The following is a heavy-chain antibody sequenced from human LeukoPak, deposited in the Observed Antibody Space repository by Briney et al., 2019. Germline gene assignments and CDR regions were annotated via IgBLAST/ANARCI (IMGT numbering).Heavy chain of an antibody. CDR3: ARGGRTYYYDSSGSTTYYMDV. V-gene: IGHV3-33*01. J-gene: IGHJ6*03. Sequence: PGGSLRLSCAASGFTFSSYGMHWVRQAPGKGLEWVADIWYDGSNKYYAYSVKGRFTISRDNSKNTLYLQMNSLSAEDTAVYYCARGGRTYYYDSSGSTTYYMDVWGKGTTVTVSS. CDR2: IWYDGSNK. CDR1: GFTFSSYG. D-gene: IGHD3-22*01.